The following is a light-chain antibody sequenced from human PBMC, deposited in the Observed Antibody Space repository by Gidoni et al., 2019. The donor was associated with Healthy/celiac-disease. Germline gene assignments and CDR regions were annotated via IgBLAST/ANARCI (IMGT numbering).Light chain of an antibody. J-gene: IGKJ2*01. V-gene: IGKV4-1*01. CDR2: CAS. CDR1: QIFLYSSNNKNY. Sequence: DIVMTQSQDSLAVSLGERATINCKSSQIFLYSSNNKNYLAWYQQKPGQPPKLLIYCASKRESGVPDRFSGSGSGTDFTLTISSLQAEDVAVYYCQQYYSTPMYTFGQGTKLEIK. CDR3: QQYYSTPMYT.